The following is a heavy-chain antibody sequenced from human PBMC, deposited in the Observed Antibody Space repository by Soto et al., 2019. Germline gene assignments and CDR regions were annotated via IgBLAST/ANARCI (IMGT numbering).Heavy chain of an antibody. Sequence: SETLSLTCTVSGGSISSHYWSWIRQSPGKGLEWIGYIHHSGSTNYNPSLKSRVTISVDRSKNQFSLKLSSVTAADTAVYYCARRYGGTFDYWGQGTLVTV. D-gene: IGHD4-17*01. J-gene: IGHJ4*02. V-gene: IGHV4-59*08. CDR3: ARRYGGTFDY. CDR1: GGSISSHY. CDR2: IHHSGST.